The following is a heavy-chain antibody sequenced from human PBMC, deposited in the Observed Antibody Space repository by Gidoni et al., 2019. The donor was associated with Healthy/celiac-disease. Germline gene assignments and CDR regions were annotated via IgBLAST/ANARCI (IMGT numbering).Heavy chain of an antibody. CDR3: ARDRYAYCDGDCYPDY. Sequence: EVQLVESGGGLVKPGGSLRLSCAASGFTFSSYSMNWVRQAPGKGLEWVSSISSSSSYIYYADSVKGRFTISRDNAKNSLYLQMNSLRAEDTAVYYCARDRYAYCDGDCYPDYWGQGTLVTVSS. D-gene: IGHD2-21*02. V-gene: IGHV3-21*01. J-gene: IGHJ4*02. CDR2: ISSSSSYI. CDR1: GFTFSSYS.